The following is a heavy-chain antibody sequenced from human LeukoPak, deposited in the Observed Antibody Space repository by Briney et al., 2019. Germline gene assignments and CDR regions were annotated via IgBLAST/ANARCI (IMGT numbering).Heavy chain of an antibody. V-gene: IGHV4-59*01. CDR1: GGSISSYY. Sequence: KPSETLSLTCTVSGGSISSYYWSWIRQPPGKGLEWIGYNYYSGSTNYNPSLKSRVTISVDTSKNQFSLKLSSVTAADTAVYYCARETKNWYFDLWGRGTLVTVSS. CDR2: NYYSGST. CDR3: ARETKNWYFDL. J-gene: IGHJ2*01.